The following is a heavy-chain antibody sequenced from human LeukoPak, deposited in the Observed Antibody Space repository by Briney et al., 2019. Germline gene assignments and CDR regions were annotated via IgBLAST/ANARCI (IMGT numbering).Heavy chain of an antibody. J-gene: IGHJ4*02. Sequence: GGSLRPSCAASGFTVSSIHMVWVRQAPGKGLEWVSVTYTGGNSYYADSVKGRFTISRDNAKNSLYLQMYSLRAEDTAIYYCARDKIEGPSNFDNWGQGTLVIVSS. CDR2: TYTGGNS. CDR3: ARDKIEGPSNFDN. D-gene: IGHD2/OR15-2a*01. CDR1: GFTVSSIH. V-gene: IGHV3-53*01.